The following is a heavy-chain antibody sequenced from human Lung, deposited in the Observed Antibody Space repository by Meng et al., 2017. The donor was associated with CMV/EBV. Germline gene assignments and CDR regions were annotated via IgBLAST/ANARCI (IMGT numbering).Heavy chain of an antibody. J-gene: IGHJ4*02. Sequence: CSSDRMHGVRQAPGKVVVLVSLINNDGNSTSYTDSVKGRFTISRDNAKNTLYLQMNSLRAEDTAVYYCARALSRYCSSTSCYGTCGYWGQGTLVTVSS. D-gene: IGHD2-2*01. CDR3: ARALSRYCSSTSCYGTCGY. CDR1: CSSDR. V-gene: IGHV3-74*01. CDR2: INNDGNST.